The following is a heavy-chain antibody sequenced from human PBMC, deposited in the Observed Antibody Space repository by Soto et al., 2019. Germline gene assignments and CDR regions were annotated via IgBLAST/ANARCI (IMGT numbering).Heavy chain of an antibody. V-gene: IGHV3-30-3*01. D-gene: IGHD2-21*02. CDR1: GFTFSSYA. CDR2: ISYDGSNK. CDR3: ARACGGDCYAFDY. J-gene: IGHJ4*02. Sequence: GGSLRLSCAASGFTFSSYAMHWVRQAPGKGLEWVAVISYDGSNKYYADSVKGRFTISRDNSNNTLYLQMNSLRAEDTAVYYCARACGGDCYAFDYWGQGTLVTVSS.